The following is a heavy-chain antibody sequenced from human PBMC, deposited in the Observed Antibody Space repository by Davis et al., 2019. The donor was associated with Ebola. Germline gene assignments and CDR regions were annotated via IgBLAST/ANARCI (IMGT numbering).Heavy chain of an antibody. CDR3: ARGGYCTGGVCYYFDY. D-gene: IGHD2-8*02. CDR1: GYTFTGYY. V-gene: IGHV1-2*04. Sequence: AASVKVSCKASGYTFTGYYMHWVRQAPGQGLEWMGWINPNSGGTNYAQKFQGWVTMTRDTSIGTAYMELGRLRSDDTAVYYCARGGYCTGGVCYYFDYWGQGTLVTVSS. CDR2: INPNSGGT. J-gene: IGHJ4*02.